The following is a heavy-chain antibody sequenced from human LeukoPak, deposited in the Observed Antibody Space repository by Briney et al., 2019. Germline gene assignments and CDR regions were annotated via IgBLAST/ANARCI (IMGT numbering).Heavy chain of an antibody. CDR3: AKDRSYYYDSNGYPDY. J-gene: IGHJ4*02. D-gene: IGHD3-22*01. V-gene: IGHV3-30*02. CDR1: GFTFSCYG. CDR2: IRYDGSNK. Sequence: PGGSLRLSCAASGFTFSCYGMHWVRQAPGKWLEWVAFIRYDGSNKYYADSVKGRFTISRDNSKNTLYLQMNSLRAEDTAVYYCAKDRSYYYDSNGYPDYWGQGTLVTVSS.